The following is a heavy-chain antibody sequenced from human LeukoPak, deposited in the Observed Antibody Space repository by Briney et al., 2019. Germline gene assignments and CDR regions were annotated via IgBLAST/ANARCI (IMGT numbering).Heavy chain of an antibody. Sequence: PGGSLRLSCAASGFTFSSYSMNWARQAPGKGLEWVSSISSSSSYIYYADSVKGRFTISRDNSKNTLYLQMNSLRAEDTAVYYCAKKTGDSSGYYRRYYFDYWGQGTLVTVSS. CDR3: AKKTGDSSGYYRRYYFDY. CDR2: ISSSSSYI. D-gene: IGHD3-22*01. J-gene: IGHJ4*02. CDR1: GFTFSSYS. V-gene: IGHV3-21*01.